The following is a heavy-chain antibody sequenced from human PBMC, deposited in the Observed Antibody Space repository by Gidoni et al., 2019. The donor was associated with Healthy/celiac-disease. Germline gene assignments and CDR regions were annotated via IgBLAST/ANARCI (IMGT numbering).Heavy chain of an antibody. CDR1: GGSISSGGYY. CDR3: ARDSKEYYDILYGMDV. CDR2: IYYSGST. V-gene: IGHV4-31*03. J-gene: IGHJ6*02. Sequence: QVQLQESGPGLVKPSQTLSLTCTVSGGSISSGGYYWSWIRQHPGKGLEWIGYIYYSGSTYYNPSLKSRVTISVDTSKNQFSLKLSSVTAADTAVYYCARDSKEYYDILYGMDVWGQGTTVTVSS. D-gene: IGHD3-9*01.